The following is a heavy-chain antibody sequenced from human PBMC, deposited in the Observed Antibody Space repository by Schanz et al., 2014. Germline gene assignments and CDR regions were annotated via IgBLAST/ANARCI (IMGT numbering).Heavy chain of an antibody. D-gene: IGHD6-13*01. Sequence: EVQLAESGGGLVQPGGSLRLSCVASGFTFSNYWMTWVRQAPGKGLEWVANIKHDGSVKDYVDSVEGRFTISRDNAKRYLFRQMNSLRAEDTAVYYWLAPDYGMDVWGQGTTVTVSS. CDR1: GFTFSNYW. J-gene: IGHJ6*02. CDR2: IKHDGSVK. CDR3: LAPDYGMDV. V-gene: IGHV3-7*02.